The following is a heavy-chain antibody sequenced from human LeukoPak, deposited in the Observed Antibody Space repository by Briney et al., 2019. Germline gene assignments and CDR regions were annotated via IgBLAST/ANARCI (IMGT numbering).Heavy chain of an antibody. D-gene: IGHD6-19*01. Sequence: ASVKVSCKASGYTYSDHYAPHYMHWVRQAPGQGLEWMGWINPNTGGTNYAQNFQGRVTMTRDTSLSTVYMELSRLRSDDTAVYYCARDSSGWRSDFDYWGQEPWSPSPQ. CDR2: INPNTGGT. CDR3: ARDSSGWRSDFDY. CDR1: GYTYSDHYAPHY. J-gene: IGHJ4*01. V-gene: IGHV1-2*02.